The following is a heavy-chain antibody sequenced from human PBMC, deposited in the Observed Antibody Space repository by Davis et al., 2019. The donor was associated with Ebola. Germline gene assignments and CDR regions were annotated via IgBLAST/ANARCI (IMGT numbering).Heavy chain of an antibody. V-gene: IGHV3-30*04. CDR3: ARALHAAVLDY. D-gene: IGHD3-3*01. CDR2: TSHNERER. Sequence: GESLKISCVASGFTFSNHAMHWVRQAPGKGLEWVAVTSHNERERFYGESVQGRFTISRDNSENVLYLQMDSLRPDDTAIYFCARALHAAVLDYWGQGTPVTVSS. J-gene: IGHJ4*02. CDR1: GFTFSNHA.